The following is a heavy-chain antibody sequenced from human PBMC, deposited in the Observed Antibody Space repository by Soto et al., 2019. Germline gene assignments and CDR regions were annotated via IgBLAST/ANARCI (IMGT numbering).Heavy chain of an antibody. D-gene: IGHD5-18*01. CDR1: GGSISSGGFY. V-gene: IGHV4-31*03. CDR2: IFPSGFT. J-gene: IGHJ6*02. CDR3: ARGEYSYGSLYYYGMDV. Sequence: SETLSLTCTVSGGSISSGGFYWSWIRQLPEKGLEWIGYIFPSGFTYYNPSLKSRVTISVDTSKNQFSLKLSSVTAADTAVYYCARGEYSYGSLYYYGMDVWGQGTTVTVS.